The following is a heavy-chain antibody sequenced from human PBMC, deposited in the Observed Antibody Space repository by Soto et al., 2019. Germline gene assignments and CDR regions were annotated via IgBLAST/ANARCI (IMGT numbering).Heavy chain of an antibody. CDR1: GFTFSSYW. CDR2: IKQDGSEK. J-gene: IGHJ6*02. D-gene: IGHD6-13*01. V-gene: IGHV3-7*03. Sequence: GGSLRLSCAASGFTFSSYWMSWVRQAPGKGLEWVANIKQDGSEKYYVDSVKGRFTISRDNAKNSLYLQMNSLRAEDTAVYYCARVEGQQLGGPHLGYYYYGMDVWGQGTTVTVSS. CDR3: ARVEGQQLGGPHLGYYYYGMDV.